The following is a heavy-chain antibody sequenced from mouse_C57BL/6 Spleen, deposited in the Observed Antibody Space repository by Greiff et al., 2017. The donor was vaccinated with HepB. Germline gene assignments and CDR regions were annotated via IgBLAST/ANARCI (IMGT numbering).Heavy chain of an antibody. V-gene: IGHV1-4*01. J-gene: IGHJ2*01. CDR3: ARPTVVADYFDY. CDR1: GYTFTSYT. D-gene: IGHD1-1*01. Sequence: VQLVESGAELARPGASVKMSCKASGYTFTSYTMHWVKQRPGQGLEWIGYINPSSGYTKYNQKFKDKATLTADKSSSTAYMQLSSLTSEDSAVYYCARPTVVADYFDYWGQGTTLTVSS. CDR2: INPSSGYT.